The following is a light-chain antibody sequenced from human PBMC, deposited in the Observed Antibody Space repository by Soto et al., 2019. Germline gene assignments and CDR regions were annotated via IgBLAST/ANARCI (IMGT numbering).Light chain of an antibody. CDR1: QTVNRNY. V-gene: IGKV3-20*01. CDR3: QQYIDSPRT. Sequence: EIVLTQSPGTLALSLGDGATLSCRASQTVNRNYLAWYHQKPGQPPRLLIYGVSNRATGVPDRFSGGGSGTEFTLTIDRLEPDDFGTYYCQQYIDSPRTFGQGTRVEVK. J-gene: IGKJ1*01. CDR2: GVS.